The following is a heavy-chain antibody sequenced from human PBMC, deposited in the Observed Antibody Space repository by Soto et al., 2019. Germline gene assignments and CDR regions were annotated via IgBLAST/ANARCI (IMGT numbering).Heavy chain of an antibody. V-gene: IGHV3-23*01. CDR1: GFTFSSYA. D-gene: IGHD3-10*01. J-gene: IGHJ6*03. CDR2: ISGSGGST. CDR3: AKNFERFGESATYYYYYYMDV. Sequence: GGSLRLSCAASGFTFSSYAMSWVRQAPGKGLEWVSAISGSGGSTYYADSVKGRFTISRDNSKNTLYLQMNSLRAEDTAVYYCAKNFERFGESATYYYYYYMDVWGKGTTVTVSS.